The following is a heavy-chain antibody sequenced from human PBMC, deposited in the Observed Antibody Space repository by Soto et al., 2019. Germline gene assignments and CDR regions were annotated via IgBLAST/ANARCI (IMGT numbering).Heavy chain of an antibody. CDR2: INSDGSST. CDR1: GFTFSSYW. J-gene: IGHJ6*02. D-gene: IGHD3-3*01. Sequence: GGSLRLSCAASGFTFSSYWMHWVRQAPGKGLVWVSRINSDGSSTSYADSVKGRFTISRDNAKNTLYLQMNSLRAEDTAVYYCARASTSYYDFWSGYPDYGMDVWGQGTTVTVSS. CDR3: ARASTSYYDFWSGYPDYGMDV. V-gene: IGHV3-74*01.